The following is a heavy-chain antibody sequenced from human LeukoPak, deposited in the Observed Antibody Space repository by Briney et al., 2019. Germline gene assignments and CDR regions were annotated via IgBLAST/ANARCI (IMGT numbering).Heavy chain of an antibody. CDR1: GYTFTGYY. D-gene: IGHD3-10*01. CDR3: ARDARTDYGSGSYYNVPEAWFDP. V-gene: IGHV1-2*02. Sequence: ASVKVSCKASGYTFTGYYMHWVRQAPGQGLEWMGWINPNSDGTNYAQKFQGRVTMTRDTSISTAYMELSRLRSDDTAVYYCARDARTDYGSGSYYNVPEAWFDPWGQGTLVTVSS. J-gene: IGHJ5*02. CDR2: INPNSDGT.